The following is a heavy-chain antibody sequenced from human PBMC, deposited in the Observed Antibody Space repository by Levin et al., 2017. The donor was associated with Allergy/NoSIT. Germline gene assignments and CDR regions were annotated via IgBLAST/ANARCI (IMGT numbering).Heavy chain of an antibody. CDR2: LYHGGST. V-gene: IGHV4-61*01. D-gene: IGHD2-15*01. CDR3: ASGAGYCSGGSCYEDAFDS. CDR1: GGFVSSSTYY. J-gene: IGHJ3*02. Sequence: SETLSLTCTVSGGFVSSSTYYWNWIRQPPGKGLEWIGYLYHGGSTNYNPSLKSRVTISVDTSKNQFSLRMTSVTAADTAVYYCASGAGYCSGGSCYEDAFDSWGRGTMVTVSS.